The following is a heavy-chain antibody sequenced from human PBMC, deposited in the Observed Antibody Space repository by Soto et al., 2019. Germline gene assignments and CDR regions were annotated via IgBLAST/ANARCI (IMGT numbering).Heavy chain of an antibody. D-gene: IGHD3-9*01. Sequence: QVQLQESGPGLVKPSETLSLTCTVSGGSITSSYWSWIRQPPGKGLEWIGYIYYSGSTNYNPSLKSRVTISVDTSKNQFSLNLSSVTAADTAVYFCARGLRYSDWWGQGTLVTVSS. CDR2: IYYSGST. CDR3: ARGLRYSDW. CDR1: GGSITSSY. J-gene: IGHJ4*02. V-gene: IGHV4-59*01.